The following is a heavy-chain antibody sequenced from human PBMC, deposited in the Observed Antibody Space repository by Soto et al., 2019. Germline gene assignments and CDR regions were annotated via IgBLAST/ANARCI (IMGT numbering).Heavy chain of an antibody. Sequence: QVQLQGSGPGQVKPSETLSLTYTVSGDSISDYFYWSWILQPAGKGLEWIGRIYTDGTTKYNPSLKIRGTLSLDKSKNPFALRLSSVTAADTAVYYFAREVRGGFPGIFDPWGRGSRGTVSS. D-gene: IGHD2-15*01. V-gene: IGHV4-4*07. J-gene: IGHJ5*02. CDR1: GDSISDYFY. CDR2: IYTDGTT. CDR3: AREVRGGFPGIFDP.